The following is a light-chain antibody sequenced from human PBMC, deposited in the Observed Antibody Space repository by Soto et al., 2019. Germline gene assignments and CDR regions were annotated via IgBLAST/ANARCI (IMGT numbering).Light chain of an antibody. CDR2: DAS. CDR1: QSVSSY. CDR3: QQRSNWQT. J-gene: IGKJ1*01. Sequence: EIVLTQAPATLSFSPGERATLSCRASQSVSSYLAWYQQKPGQAPRLLIYDASNRATGIPARFSGSGSGTDFTLTISSLEPEDFAVYYCQQRSNWQTFGQGTKVDIK. V-gene: IGKV3-11*01.